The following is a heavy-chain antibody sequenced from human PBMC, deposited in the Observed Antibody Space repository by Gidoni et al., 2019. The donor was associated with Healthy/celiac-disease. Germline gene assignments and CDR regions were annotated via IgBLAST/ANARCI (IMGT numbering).Heavy chain of an antibody. J-gene: IGHJ2*01. CDR3: AKDIRGGGNPGTYFDL. CDR1: VFTFDAYA. Sequence: EVQLVESGGGLVQPGRSLRRSCYASVFTFDAYAMHWVRQAPGKGLEWVSGISWNSGSIGYADSVKGRFTISRDNAKNSLYLQMNSLRAEDTALYYCAKDIRGGGNPGTYFDLWGRGTLVTVSS. D-gene: IGHD2-15*01. CDR2: ISWNSGSI. V-gene: IGHV3-9*01.